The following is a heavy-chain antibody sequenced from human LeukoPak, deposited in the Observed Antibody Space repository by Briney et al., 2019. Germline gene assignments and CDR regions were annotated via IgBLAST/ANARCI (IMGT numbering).Heavy chain of an antibody. V-gene: IGHV3-7*01. Sequence: PGGSLRLSCAASGFTFSSYWMSWVRQAPGKGLKWVANIKQDGSAKYYVDSVKGRFTISRDNAKNSLYLQMNSLRAEDTAVYYCARDWEVPAATVDYWGQGTLVTVSS. CDR1: GFTFSSYW. J-gene: IGHJ4*02. CDR2: IKQDGSAK. CDR3: ARDWEVPAATVDY. D-gene: IGHD2-2*01.